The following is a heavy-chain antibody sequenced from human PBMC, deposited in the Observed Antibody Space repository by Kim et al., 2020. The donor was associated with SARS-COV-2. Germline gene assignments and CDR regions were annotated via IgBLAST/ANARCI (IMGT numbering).Heavy chain of an antibody. D-gene: IGHD5-12*01. V-gene: IGHV7-4-1*02. CDR3: ARGEDIVAGGWGYYYYYGWDV. Sequence: ASVKVSCKASGYTFTSYAMNWVRQAPGQGLEWMGRSNTNTGNPTYAQGFTGRFVFSLDTSVSTAYLQISSLKSEDTDVYYCARGEDIVAGGWGYYYYYGWDVWGQGTTVPVSS. CDR2: SNTNTGNP. J-gene: IGHJ6*02. CDR1: GYTFTSYA.